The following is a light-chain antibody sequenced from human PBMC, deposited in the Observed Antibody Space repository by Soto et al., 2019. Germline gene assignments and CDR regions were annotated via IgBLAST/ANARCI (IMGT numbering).Light chain of an antibody. CDR2: AAS. CDR3: ENYNSSPQT. CDR1: QGIRNY. Sequence: DIQMTQSPSSLSASVGARVTITCRARQGIRNYLAWYQQKPAKVPKLLIYAASTLQSAVPSRFSDSGSGTNFTLTISSLQSEDVATDYCENYNSSPQTFGQGPKVEIK. V-gene: IGKV1-27*01. J-gene: IGKJ1*01.